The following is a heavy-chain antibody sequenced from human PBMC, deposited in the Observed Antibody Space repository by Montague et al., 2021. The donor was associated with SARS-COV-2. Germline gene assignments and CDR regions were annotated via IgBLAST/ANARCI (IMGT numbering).Heavy chain of an antibody. Sequence: SETLSLTCRVSGDSISTSTWWSWVRQTPGKGLEWIGVIFHNGTINYNPSLKSRVSISVDKSNNQFSLRLTSLIAADTAVYYCATLSRRTAAGTRDYFGLDVWGQGTTVAVSS. CDR1: GDSISTSTW. D-gene: IGHD6-13*01. J-gene: IGHJ6*02. CDR2: IFHNGTI. V-gene: IGHV4-4*02. CDR3: ATLSRRTAAGTRDYFGLDV.